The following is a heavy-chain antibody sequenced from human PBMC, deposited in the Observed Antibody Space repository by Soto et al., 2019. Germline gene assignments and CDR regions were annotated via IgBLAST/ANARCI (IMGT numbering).Heavy chain of an antibody. CDR3: ARMGFESGITIFGVVTYYFDY. CDR2: ISAYNGNT. V-gene: IGHV1-18*01. Sequence: QVQLVQSGAEVKKPGASVKVSCKASGYTFTSYGISWVRQAPGQGLEWMGWISAYNGNTNYAQKLQGRVTMTTDTSTSTAYMELRSLRSDDTAVYYCARMGFESGITIFGVVTYYFDYWGQGTLVTVSS. J-gene: IGHJ4*02. D-gene: IGHD3-3*01. CDR1: GYTFTSYG.